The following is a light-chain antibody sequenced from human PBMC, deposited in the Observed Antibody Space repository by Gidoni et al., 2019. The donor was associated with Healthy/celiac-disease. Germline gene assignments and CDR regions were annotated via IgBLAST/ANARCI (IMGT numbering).Light chain of an antibody. CDR3: AAWDDSSSWV. Sequence: QSLLPHPPSASGTPGQRVTISCSGSSSNIGSNTVNWYQQLPGTAPKLLIYSNNQRPSGVPDRFSGSKSGTSASLAISGLQSEDEADYYCAAWDDSSSWVFGGGTKLTVL. CDR1: SSNIGSNT. V-gene: IGLV1-44*01. CDR2: SNN. J-gene: IGLJ3*02.